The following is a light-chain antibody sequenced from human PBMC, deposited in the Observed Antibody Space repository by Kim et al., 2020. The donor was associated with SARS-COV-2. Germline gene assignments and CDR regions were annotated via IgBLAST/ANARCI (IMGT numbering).Light chain of an antibody. J-gene: IGLJ3*02. CDR3: KSRDSSGNPWV. V-gene: IGLV3-19*01. Sequence: SSELTQDPAVSVALGQTVRITCQGDSLRSYYASWYQQKPGQAPVLVIYGKNNRLSGIPDRFSGSSSGNTASLTITGAQAEDEADYYCKSRDSSGNPWVFG. CDR2: GKN. CDR1: SLRSYY.